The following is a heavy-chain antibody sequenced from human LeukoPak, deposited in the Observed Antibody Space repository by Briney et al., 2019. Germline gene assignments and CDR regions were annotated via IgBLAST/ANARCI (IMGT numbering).Heavy chain of an antibody. Sequence: TSETLSLTCAVSGGSISSGGYSWSWIRQPPGKGLEWIGYVSYSGSSYYNLSLKSRVTISVDTSKNQFSLKLSSVTAADTAVYYCARTRYYYNSRSYGAPYYFDYWGQGTLVTVSS. D-gene: IGHD3-10*01. V-gene: IGHV4-30-4*07. CDR2: VSYSGSS. CDR3: ARTRYYYNSRSYGAPYYFDY. CDR1: GGSISSGGYS. J-gene: IGHJ4*02.